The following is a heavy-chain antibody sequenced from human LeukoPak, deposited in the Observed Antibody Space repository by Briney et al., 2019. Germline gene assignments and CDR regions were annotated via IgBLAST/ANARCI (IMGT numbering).Heavy chain of an antibody. J-gene: IGHJ4*02. D-gene: IGHD3-22*01. V-gene: IGHV3-73*01. CDR1: GFTFSGSA. Sequence: PGGSLRLSCAASGFTFSGSAMHWVRQASGKGLEWVGRIRSKANNYATAYAASVKGRFTVSRDDSKNTAYLQMNSLKTEDTAVYYCSRRLGVSSGYYYWGQGTLVTVSS. CDR3: SRRLGVSSGYYY. CDR2: IRSKANNYAT.